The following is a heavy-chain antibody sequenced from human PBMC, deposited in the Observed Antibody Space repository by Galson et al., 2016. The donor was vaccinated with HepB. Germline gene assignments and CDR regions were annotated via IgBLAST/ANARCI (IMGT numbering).Heavy chain of an antibody. CDR3: ARDLAYNNNWPLGTVWFDP. CDR1: GGSISDNHW. V-gene: IGHV4-4*02. Sequence: SETLSLTCAVSGGSISDNHWWSWIRQPPGKGLEWIGEIYHSGTTHYNPSLKSRVTISVDKSKNQFSLKLTSVTAADTAVYYCARDLAYNNNWPLGTVWFDPWGQGTLVTVSS. CDR2: IYHSGTT. D-gene: IGHD1-1*01. J-gene: IGHJ5*02.